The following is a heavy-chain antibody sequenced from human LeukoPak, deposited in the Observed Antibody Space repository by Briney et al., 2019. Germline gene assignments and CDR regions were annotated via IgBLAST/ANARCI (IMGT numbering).Heavy chain of an antibody. CDR1: GYTLTELS. CDR3: ARAYVLNCSGGSCYYYYYMDV. J-gene: IGHJ6*03. CDR2: FDPEDGET. V-gene: IGHV1-24*01. Sequence: ASVKVSCKVSGYTLTELSMHWVRQAPGKGLEWMGGFDPEDGETIYAQKFQGRVTMTRDTSISTAYMELSRLRSDDTAVYYCARAYVLNCSGGSCYYYYYMDVWGKGTTVTVSS. D-gene: IGHD2-15*01.